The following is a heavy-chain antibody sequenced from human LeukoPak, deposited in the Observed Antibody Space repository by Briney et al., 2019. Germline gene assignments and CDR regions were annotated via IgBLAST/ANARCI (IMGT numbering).Heavy chain of an antibody. CDR2: IYYTGYT. V-gene: IGHV4-59*08. CDR1: GGCISSYY. Sequence: SETLSLTCTVSGGCISSYYWSWIRQPPGKGLEWIGYIYYTGYTNYNPSLKSRVTISVDTSKNQLSLNLSSVTAADTALYYCARHGGTGWYGFGWFDPWGQGTLVTVSS. J-gene: IGHJ5*02. CDR3: ARHGGTGWYGFGWFDP. D-gene: IGHD6-19*01.